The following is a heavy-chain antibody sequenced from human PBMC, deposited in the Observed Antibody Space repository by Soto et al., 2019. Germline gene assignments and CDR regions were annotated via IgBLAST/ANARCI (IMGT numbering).Heavy chain of an antibody. CDR1: GYTFTSYG. CDR3: VRRHVSATGIDWFDP. D-gene: IGHD6-13*01. Sequence: ASLKVSCKASGYTFTSYGIHWVRQAPGQRLEWMGWINAANGDTKYSPKFQGRDTITRDTSASTAYMELSSLRSEDTAVYYCVRRHVSATGIDWFDPWGQGTLVTGSS. CDR2: INAANGDT. J-gene: IGHJ5*02. V-gene: IGHV1-3*01.